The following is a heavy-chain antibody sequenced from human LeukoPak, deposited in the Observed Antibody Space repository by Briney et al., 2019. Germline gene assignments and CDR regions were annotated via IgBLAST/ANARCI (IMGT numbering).Heavy chain of an antibody. CDR1: GFIFSNYG. V-gene: IGHV3-33*06. D-gene: IGHD6-13*01. Sequence: PGRSLRLSCAASGFIFSNYGMHWVRQAPGKGLEWVALTWYDESNKYYADSVKGRFTISRDNSKNTVSLQMNSLRAEDTAVYYCAKDRPSTSWYQGFCDYWGQGTLVTVSS. CDR2: TWYDESNK. CDR3: AKDRPSTSWYQGFCDY. J-gene: IGHJ4*02.